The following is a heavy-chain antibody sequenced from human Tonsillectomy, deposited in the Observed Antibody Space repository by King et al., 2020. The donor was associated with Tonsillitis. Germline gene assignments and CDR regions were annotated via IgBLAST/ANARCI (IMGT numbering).Heavy chain of an antibody. CDR1: GGSISSYY. CDR2: IYYSGST. Sequence: VQLQESGPGLVKPSETLSLTCTVSGGSISSYYWSWIRQPPGKGLEWIGYIYYSGSTNYNPSLKSRVTISVDTSKNQFSLKLSSVTAADTAVYYCARRNLYDSSGYSAQTDAFDIWGQGTMVTVSS. CDR3: ARRNLYDSSGYSAQTDAFDI. D-gene: IGHD3-22*01. J-gene: IGHJ3*02. V-gene: IGHV4-59*08.